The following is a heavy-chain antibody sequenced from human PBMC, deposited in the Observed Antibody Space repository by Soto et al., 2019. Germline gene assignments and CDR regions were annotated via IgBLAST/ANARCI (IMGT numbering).Heavy chain of an antibody. CDR2: IIPIFGTA. D-gene: IGHD2-2*01. J-gene: IGHJ6*02. CDR1: GGTFSSYA. Sequence: SVKVSCKASGGTFSSYAISWVRQAPGQGLEWMGGIIPIFGTANYAQKFQGRVTITADESTSTAYMELSSLRSEDTAVYYCARDSCISTSCSRSGYYYGMDVWGQGTTVTVSS. V-gene: IGHV1-69*13. CDR3: ARDSCISTSCSRSGYYYGMDV.